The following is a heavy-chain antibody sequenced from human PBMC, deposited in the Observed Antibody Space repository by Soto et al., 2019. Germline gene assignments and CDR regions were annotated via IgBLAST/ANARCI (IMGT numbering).Heavy chain of an antibody. Sequence: EVQLLESGGGLAQPGGSLRLSCAASGFTFTSYAMTWVRQAPGKGLEWVSTISGSGTNTYYADAVEDRCTISRDNSKNTLYLQMNSLRAEDTAIYFCNTGIDYWGQGTLVSVSS. CDR2: ISGSGTNT. CDR3: NTGIDY. D-gene: IGHD3-10*01. CDR1: GFTFTSYA. V-gene: IGHV3-23*01. J-gene: IGHJ4*02.